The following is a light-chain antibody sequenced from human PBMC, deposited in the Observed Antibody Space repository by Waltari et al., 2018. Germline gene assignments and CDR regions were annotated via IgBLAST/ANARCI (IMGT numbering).Light chain of an antibody. Sequence: QSALTQPASVSGSPGQSITISCTGTSSDVGGYNYVSWYQQHPGKAPKLMIYEVSNRPAGVSKRFTGSKSGNTASLTSSGRQAEEEADYYCSSYTSSSPWVFGGGTKLTVL. CDR2: EVS. V-gene: IGLV2-14*01. J-gene: IGLJ3*02. CDR1: SSDVGGYNY. CDR3: SSYTSSSPWV.